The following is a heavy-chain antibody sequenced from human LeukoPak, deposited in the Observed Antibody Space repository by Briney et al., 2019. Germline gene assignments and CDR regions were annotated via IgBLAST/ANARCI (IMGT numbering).Heavy chain of an antibody. J-gene: IGHJ4*02. V-gene: IGHV1-2*02. CDR1: GYTFTGYY. CDR2: INPNSGVT. CDR3: ATVYSSGWYWDY. Sequence: ASVKVSCKASGYTFTGYYLHWVRQAPGQGLEWMGWINPNSGVTNYAQRFQDRVTMTRDTSISTTYMELSRLTSDDTAVYYCATVYSSGWYWDYWGQGTLVTVSS. D-gene: IGHD6-19*01.